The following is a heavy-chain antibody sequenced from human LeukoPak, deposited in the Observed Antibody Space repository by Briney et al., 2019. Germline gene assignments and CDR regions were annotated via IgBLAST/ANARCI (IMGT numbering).Heavy chain of an antibody. CDR1: GGSISGDNYY. CDR2: ISTSGST. J-gene: IGHJ4*02. D-gene: IGHD6-13*01. CDR3: ARGGFPGYSTSWFY. V-gene: IGHV4-61*02. Sequence: SETLSLTCTVSGGSISGDNYYWSWIRQPAGKGLEWIGRISTSGSTSYNPSLKSRVTISVDTSKKQFSLKVSSVTAADTAVYYCARGGFPGYSTSWFYWGQGTLVTVSS.